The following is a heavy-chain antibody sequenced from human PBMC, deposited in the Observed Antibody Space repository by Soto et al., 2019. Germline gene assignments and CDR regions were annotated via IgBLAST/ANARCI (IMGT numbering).Heavy chain of an antibody. J-gene: IGHJ5*02. CDR2: IIPKFFST. Sequence: SVKVSCKDTGGNFRSYAINWVRQAPGQGLEWMGGIIPKFFSTNYAQKFRGRVTFTADDSTSTAYMELASLGSEDTSVYYCARRVPYKSPRWFDPWGQGTLVTVSS. D-gene: IGHD3-10*01. CDR1: GGNFRSYA. CDR3: ARRVPYKSPRWFDP. V-gene: IGHV1-69*13.